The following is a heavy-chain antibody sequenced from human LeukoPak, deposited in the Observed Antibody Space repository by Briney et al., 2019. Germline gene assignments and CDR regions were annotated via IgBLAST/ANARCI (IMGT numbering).Heavy chain of an antibody. V-gene: IGHV3-30*04. CDR3: ARGFGDYSDYYYMYV. Sequence: GRSLRLSCAASGFTFSGSAIHWVRQAPGKGLEWVAFISYDGNNKYYADSVKGRFTISRDNSKNTLYLQMNSLRAEDTAVYYCARGFGDYSDYYYMYVWGKGTTVTVSS. D-gene: IGHD4-17*01. CDR1: GFTFSGSA. J-gene: IGHJ6*03. CDR2: ISYDGNNK.